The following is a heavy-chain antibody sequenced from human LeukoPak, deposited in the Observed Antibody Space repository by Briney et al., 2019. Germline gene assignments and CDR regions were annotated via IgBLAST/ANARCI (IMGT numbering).Heavy chain of an antibody. V-gene: IGHV1-2*02. CDR3: ARVPGPYTTSRFHC. CDR2: IDPNSGGT. CDR1: GYTFTEYY. D-gene: IGHD2-2*02. J-gene: IGHJ4*02. Sequence: ASVKVSCKTSGYTFTEYYMHWARQAPGQGLEWMGRIDPNSGGTNYAQKFQVRVTMTRDTSISTVYMELSGLRSDDTAVYYCARVPGPYTTSRFHCWGQGTLVTVSS.